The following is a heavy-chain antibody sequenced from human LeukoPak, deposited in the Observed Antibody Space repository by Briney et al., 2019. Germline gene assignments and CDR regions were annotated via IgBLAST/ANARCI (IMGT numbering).Heavy chain of an antibody. J-gene: IGHJ6*02. CDR3: ARFGMATITWVPRYYYYYGMDV. Sequence: SETLSLTCAVYGGSFSGYYWSWIRQPPGKGLEWIGEINHSGSTNYNPSLKSRVTISVDTSKNQFSLKLSSVTAADTAVYYCARFGMATITWVPRYYYYYGMDVWGQGTTVTVFS. CDR1: GGSFSGYY. CDR2: INHSGST. D-gene: IGHD5-24*01. V-gene: IGHV4-34*01.